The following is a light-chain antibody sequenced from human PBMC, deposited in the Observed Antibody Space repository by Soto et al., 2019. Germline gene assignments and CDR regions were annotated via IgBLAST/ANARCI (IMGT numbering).Light chain of an antibody. V-gene: IGLV2-11*01. Sequence: QSVLTQPRSVSGSPGQSVTISCTGTSSDVGGYNYVSWYQQHPGKAPKLMIYDVSKRPSGVPDRFSGSKSGNTASLTISGPQAEDEAYYYCCSYAGSYTYVFGTGTKVTVL. J-gene: IGLJ1*01. CDR2: DVS. CDR1: SSDVGGYNY. CDR3: CSYAGSYTYV.